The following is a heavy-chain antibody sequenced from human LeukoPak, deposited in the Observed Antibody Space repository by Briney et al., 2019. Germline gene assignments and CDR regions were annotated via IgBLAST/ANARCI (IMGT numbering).Heavy chain of an antibody. V-gene: IGHV1-8*01. CDR1: GYTFTSYD. CDR3: ARNDYGGRDAFDI. J-gene: IGHJ3*02. Sequence: ASVKVSCKASGYTFTSYDINWVRQATGQGPEWMGWMNPNSGNTGFAQKFQGRVTMTRTTSISTAYMELSSLRSEDTAVYYCARNDYGGRDAFDIWGQGTMVTVSS. D-gene: IGHD4-17*01. CDR2: MNPNSGNT.